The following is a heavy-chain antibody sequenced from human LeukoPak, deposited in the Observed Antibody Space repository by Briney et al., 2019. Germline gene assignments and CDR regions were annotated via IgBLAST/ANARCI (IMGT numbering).Heavy chain of an antibody. D-gene: IGHD3-3*01. Sequence: GGSLRLSYAASGFTFSNAWMSWVRQAPGKGLEWVGRIKSKTDGGTTDYAAPVKGRFTISRDDSKNTLYLQMNSLKTEDTAVYYCTTFGVVTHYYMDVWGKGTTVTVSS. CDR3: TTFGVVTHYYMDV. CDR2: IKSKTDGGTT. CDR1: GFTFSNAW. V-gene: IGHV3-15*01. J-gene: IGHJ6*03.